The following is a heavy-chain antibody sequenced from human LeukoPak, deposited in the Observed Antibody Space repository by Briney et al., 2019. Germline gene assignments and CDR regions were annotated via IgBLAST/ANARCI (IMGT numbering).Heavy chain of an antibody. CDR3: ARGIYSSGWYAWFDP. J-gene: IGHJ5*02. D-gene: IGHD6-19*01. CDR2: IYYSGST. V-gene: IGHV4-59*08. CDR1: GGSISSYY. Sequence: PSETLSLTCTVSGGSISSYYWSWIRQPPGKGLEWIGYIYYSGSTNYNPSLKSRVTISVDTSKNQSSLKLSSVTAADTAVYYCARGIYSSGWYAWFDPWGQGTLVTVSS.